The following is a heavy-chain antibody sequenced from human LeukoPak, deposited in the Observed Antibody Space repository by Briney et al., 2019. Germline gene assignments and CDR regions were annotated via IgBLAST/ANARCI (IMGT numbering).Heavy chain of an antibody. CDR1: GCTFSSYG. D-gene: IGHD6-19*01. J-gene: IGHJ4*02. CDR3: AKALSSGFDY. Sequence: PGRSLRLSCAASGCTFSSYGMHWVRQAPGKGLEWVAVISYDGSNKYYADSVKGRFTISRDNSKNTLYLQMNSLRAEDTAVYYCAKALSSGFDYWGQGTLVTVSS. V-gene: IGHV3-30*18. CDR2: ISYDGSNK.